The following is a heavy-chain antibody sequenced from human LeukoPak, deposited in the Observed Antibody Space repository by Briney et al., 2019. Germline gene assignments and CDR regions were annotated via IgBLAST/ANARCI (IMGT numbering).Heavy chain of an antibody. CDR2: ISGNGGYT. CDR3: AKGNNGCYDS. V-gene: IGHV3-23*01. J-gene: IGHJ4*02. CDR1: GFTFSSYA. Sequence: LPGGSLRLSCAASGFTFSSYAMSWVRQAPGKGLEWVSSISGNGGYTYHADSVKGRFTISRDNSKNTLYMQMNSLRAEDTAVYYCAKGNNGCYDSWGQGTLATVSS. D-gene: IGHD2-15*01.